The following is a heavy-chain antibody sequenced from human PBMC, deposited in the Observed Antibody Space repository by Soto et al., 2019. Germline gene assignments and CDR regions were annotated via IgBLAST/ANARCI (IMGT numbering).Heavy chain of an antibody. CDR1: GGTFSSYA. J-gene: IGHJ6*02. CDR2: IIPIFGTA. D-gene: IGHD3-9*01. Sequence: ASVKVSCKASGGTFSSYAISWVRQAPGQGLEWMGGIIPIFGTANYAQKFQGRVTITADESTSTAYMELSSLRSEDTAVYYCARCNDILTGYYKDYYYYYGMDVWGQGTTVTVSS. V-gene: IGHV1-69*13. CDR3: ARCNDILTGYYKDYYYYYGMDV.